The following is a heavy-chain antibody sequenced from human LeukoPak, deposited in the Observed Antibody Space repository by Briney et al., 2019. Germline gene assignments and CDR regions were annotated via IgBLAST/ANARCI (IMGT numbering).Heavy chain of an antibody. D-gene: IGHD2-21*02. CDR1: GLTFSSYG. Sequence: PGGSLRLSCAASGLTFSSYGMHWVRQAPGKGLEWVAVIWYDGSNKYYADSVKGRFTISRDNSKNTLYLQMNSLRAEDTAVYYCARVDYRYCGGDCYLDYWGQGTLVTVSS. V-gene: IGHV3-33*01. CDR3: ARVDYRYCGGDCYLDY. J-gene: IGHJ4*02. CDR2: IWYDGSNK.